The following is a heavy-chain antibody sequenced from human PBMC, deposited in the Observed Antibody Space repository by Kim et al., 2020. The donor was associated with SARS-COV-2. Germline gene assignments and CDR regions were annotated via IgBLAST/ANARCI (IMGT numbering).Heavy chain of an antibody. CDR1: GFTFSSYS. V-gene: IGHV3-48*04. CDR3: AREGPTGSTAVAEFYYYYYYGMDV. D-gene: IGHD6-13*01. Sequence: GGSLRLSCAASGFTFSSYSMNWVRQAPGKGLEWVSYISSSSSTIYYADSVKGRFTISRDNAKNSLYLQMNSLRAEDTAVYYCAREGPTGSTAVAEFYYYYYYGMDVWGQGTTVTVSS. J-gene: IGHJ6*02. CDR2: ISSSSSTI.